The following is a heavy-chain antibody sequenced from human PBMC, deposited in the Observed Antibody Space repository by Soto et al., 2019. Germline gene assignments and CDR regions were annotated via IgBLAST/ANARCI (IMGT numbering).Heavy chain of an antibody. CDR3: ARDYSSSGGMDV. J-gene: IGHJ6*02. Sequence: GGSLRLSCAASGFTFSSYIMNWVRQAPGKGLEWVSSISSSSSYIYYADSVKGRFTISRDNAKNSLYLQMNSLRAEDTAVYYCARDYSSSGGMDVWGQGTTVTVSS. D-gene: IGHD6-6*01. CDR1: GFTFSSYI. CDR2: ISSSSSYI. V-gene: IGHV3-21*01.